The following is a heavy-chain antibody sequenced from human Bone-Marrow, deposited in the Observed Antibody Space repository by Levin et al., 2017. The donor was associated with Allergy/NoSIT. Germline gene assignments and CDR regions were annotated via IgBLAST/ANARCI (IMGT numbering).Heavy chain of an antibody. J-gene: IGHJ4*02. CDR3: ARDLAQVRFDY. V-gene: IGHV1-69*13. CDR1: GGTFSTYT. Sequence: GASVKVSCKSSGGTFSTYTVSWVRQAPGQGLEWMGGILPIFGAANYAQKFRGRLTITADDSTSTVYMELTRLTSDDTAMYYCARDLAQVRFDYWGQGSLVTVSS. CDR2: ILPIFGAA.